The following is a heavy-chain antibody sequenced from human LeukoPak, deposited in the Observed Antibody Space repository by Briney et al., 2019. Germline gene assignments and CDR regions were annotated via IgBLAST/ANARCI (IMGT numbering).Heavy chain of an antibody. D-gene: IGHD3-22*01. CDR3: ARAAYYDSKDSYHMDV. Sequence: PGGSLRLSCAASGFTFSSYAMSWVRQAPGKGLEWVSAISGSGGSTYYADSVKGRFTISRDNSKNTLYLQMNSLRAEDTAVYYCARAAYYDSKDSYHMDVWGKGTTVTISS. J-gene: IGHJ6*03. V-gene: IGHV3-23*01. CDR1: GFTFSSYA. CDR2: ISGSGGST.